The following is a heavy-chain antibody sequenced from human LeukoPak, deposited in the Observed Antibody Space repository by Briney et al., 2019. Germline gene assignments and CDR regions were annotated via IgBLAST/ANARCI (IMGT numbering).Heavy chain of an antibody. D-gene: IGHD3-22*01. J-gene: IGHJ4*02. CDR3: ARGLSSTYYYDSSGYYPRGVFDY. CDR2: FYYIGGP. V-gene: IGHV4-59*13. CDR1: VAPIGSSY. Sequence: SETLSLTGTAPVAPIGSSYWGWIRQPPGKGLGWIGFFYYIGGPNYNPSLKSRVTISVDTSKNQFSLKLSSVTAADTAVYYCARGLSSTYYYDSSGYYPRGVFDYWDQGTLVTVSS.